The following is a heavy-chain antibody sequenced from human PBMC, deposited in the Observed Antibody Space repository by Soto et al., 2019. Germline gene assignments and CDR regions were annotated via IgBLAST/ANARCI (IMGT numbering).Heavy chain of an antibody. Sequence: PSETLSLTCAVYGGSFSGYYWSWIRQPPGKRLEWIGEINHSGSTNYNPSLKSRVTISVDTSKNQFSLKLSSVTAADTAVYYCARASSYYYGSGRNYGMDVWGQGTTVTVYS. CDR1: GGSFSGYY. V-gene: IGHV4-34*01. CDR3: ARASSYYYGSGRNYGMDV. D-gene: IGHD3-10*01. J-gene: IGHJ6*02. CDR2: INHSGST.